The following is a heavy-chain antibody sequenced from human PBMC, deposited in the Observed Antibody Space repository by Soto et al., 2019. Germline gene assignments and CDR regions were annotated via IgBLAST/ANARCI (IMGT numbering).Heavy chain of an antibody. CDR2: IYTSGST. D-gene: IGHD7-27*01. V-gene: IGHV4-4*07. CDR3: ARDDLSEDITGDNYYYYYGMDV. J-gene: IGHJ6*02. Sequence: PSETLSLTCTVSGGSISSYYWSWIRQPAGKGLEWIGRIYTSGSTNYNPSLKSRVTMSVDTSKNQFSLKLSSVTAADTAVYYCARDDLSEDITGDNYYYYYGMDVWGQGTTVTVSS. CDR1: GGSISSYY.